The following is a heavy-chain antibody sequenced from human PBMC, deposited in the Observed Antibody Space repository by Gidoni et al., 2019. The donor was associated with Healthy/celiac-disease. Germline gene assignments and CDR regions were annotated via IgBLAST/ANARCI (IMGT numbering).Heavy chain of an antibody. CDR2: ISGSGGST. J-gene: IGHJ4*02. CDR3: AMRSPYYDSSGYYRFDY. Sequence: GLVQPGGSLRLSCAASGFTFSSYAMSWVRQAPGKGLEWVSAISGSGGSTYYADSVKGRFTISRDNSKNTLYLQMNSLRAEDTAVYYCAMRSPYYDSSGYYRFDYWGQGTLVTVSS. D-gene: IGHD3-22*01. CDR1: GFTFSSYA. V-gene: IGHV3-23*01.